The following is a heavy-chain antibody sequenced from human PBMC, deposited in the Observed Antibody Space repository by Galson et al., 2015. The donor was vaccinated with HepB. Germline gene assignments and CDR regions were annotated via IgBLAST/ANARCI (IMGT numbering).Heavy chain of an antibody. V-gene: IGHV3-21*01. Sequence: LRLSCAASGFTFSSYSTNWVRQAPGKGLEWVSSISSRSSYIYYEDSVKGRFTISRNNAKNSLYLQMNSLRAEDTAVYYCARGIATTHDYWGQGTLVTVSS. CDR3: ARGIATTHDY. J-gene: IGHJ4*02. D-gene: IGHD5-12*01. CDR1: GFTFSSYS. CDR2: ISSRSSYI.